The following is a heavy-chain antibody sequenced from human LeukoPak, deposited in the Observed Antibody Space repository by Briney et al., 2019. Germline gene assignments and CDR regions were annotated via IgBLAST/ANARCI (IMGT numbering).Heavy chain of an antibody. V-gene: IGHV4-39*01. Sequence: SETLSLTCTVSGGSISISGYCWVWIRQAPGKGLEWIGSVSYTGRTYYTPSLKSRLTISVDTSKNQFSLRLSSVTAADTAVYYCARREAHAASGYDLIDHWGQGTLVTVSS. D-gene: IGHD5-12*01. CDR2: VSYTGRT. CDR3: ARREAHAASGYDLIDH. CDR1: GGSISISGYC. J-gene: IGHJ4*02.